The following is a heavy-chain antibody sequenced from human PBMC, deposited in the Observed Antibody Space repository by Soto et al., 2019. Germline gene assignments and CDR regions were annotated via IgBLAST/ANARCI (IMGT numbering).Heavy chain of an antibody. V-gene: IGHV3-7*01. CDR2: IKPDGSEK. CDR1: GFSSSSYW. J-gene: IGHJ6*02. CDR3: ASGRRGV. Sequence: EVQLLESGGGVVQPGGSLRLSCVVSGFSSSSYWMSWVREAPGKGLEWVADIKPDGSEKNYADSVKGRFTISRDNAKNSLYLQMNRLRAEDTAVYYCASGRRGVWGQGTTVTVSS.